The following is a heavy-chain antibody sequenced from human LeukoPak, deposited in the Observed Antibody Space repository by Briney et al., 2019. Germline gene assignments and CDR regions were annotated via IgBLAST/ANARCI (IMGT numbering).Heavy chain of an antibody. D-gene: IGHD2-2*01. J-gene: IGHJ1*01. CDR1: GYTFTSYG. CDR2: TSAYNGNT. Sequence: ASEKVSCKASGYTFTSYGISWVRQAPGQGLEWMGWTSAYNGNTNYAQKLQGRVTMTTDTSTSTAYMELRSLRSDDTAVYYCARERSDIVVVPAALGHWGQGTLVTVSS. CDR3: ARERSDIVVVPAALGH. V-gene: IGHV1-18*01.